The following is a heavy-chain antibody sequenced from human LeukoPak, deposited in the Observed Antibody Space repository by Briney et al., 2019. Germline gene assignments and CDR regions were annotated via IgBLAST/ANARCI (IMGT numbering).Heavy chain of an antibody. V-gene: IGHV4-59*01. CDR3: ARGTTGTTSFDY. CDR2: VHYSGRT. CDR1: GASISVSS. D-gene: IGHD1-1*01. Sequence: SETLSLTCTVSGASISVSSWSWIRQPPGKGMEWIGYVHYSGRTNYSPSLKSRVTILMDTSKNQFSLHLTSVTAADTAVYYCARGTTGTTSFDYWGQGTLVTVSS. J-gene: IGHJ4*02.